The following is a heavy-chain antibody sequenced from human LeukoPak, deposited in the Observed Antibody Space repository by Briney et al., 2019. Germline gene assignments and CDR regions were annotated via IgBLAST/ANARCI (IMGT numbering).Heavy chain of an antibody. J-gene: IGHJ4*02. D-gene: IGHD6-13*01. V-gene: IGHV1-8*03. CDR1: GYTFASYD. CDR3: ARGRAAAGSKGYYFDY. CDR2: MNPNSGNT. Sequence: GASVKVFCKASGYTFASYDINWVRQATGQGLEWMGWMNPNSGNTGYAQKFQGGVTITRNTSISTAYMELSSLRSEDTPVYYCARGRAAAGSKGYYFDYWGQGTLVTVSS.